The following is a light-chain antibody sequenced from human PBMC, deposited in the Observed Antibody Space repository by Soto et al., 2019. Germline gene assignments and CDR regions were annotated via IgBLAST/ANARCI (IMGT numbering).Light chain of an antibody. V-gene: IGLV1-47*01. J-gene: IGLJ2*01. CDR2: RNN. CDR1: SSNIGSNY. Sequence: QSVLTQPPSASGTPGQRVTISCSGSSSNIGSNYVYWYQQLPGTAPKLLIYRNNQRPSGVPDRFSGAKSGTSASLAISGIRSEDESDYYCAAWDYSLSVVVGGGTKLTVL. CDR3: AAWDYSLSVV.